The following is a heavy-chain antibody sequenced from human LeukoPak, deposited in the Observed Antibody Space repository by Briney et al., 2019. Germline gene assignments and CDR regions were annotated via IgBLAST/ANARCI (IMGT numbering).Heavy chain of an antibody. CDR3: ASWYSSSWYKVFQH. J-gene: IGHJ1*01. D-gene: IGHD6-13*01. CDR1: GGSFNDYY. Sequence: SETLSLTCAVYGGSFNDYYWIWIRQPPGKGLEWIGEIKPSGRTNYNPSLESRVTISVDTSKNHFSLKLSSVTAADTAVYYCASWYSSSWYKVFQHWGRAPWSPSPQ. CDR2: IKPSGRT. V-gene: IGHV4-34*01.